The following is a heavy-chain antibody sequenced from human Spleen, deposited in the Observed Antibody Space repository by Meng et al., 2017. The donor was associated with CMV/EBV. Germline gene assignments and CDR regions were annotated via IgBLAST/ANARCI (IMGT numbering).Heavy chain of an antibody. CDR3: ASVLRGVYYFDY. J-gene: IGHJ4*02. D-gene: IGHD3-3*01. CDR2: ISYSGNTI. V-gene: IGHV3-48*03. CDR1: GFTFRSYD. Sequence: SLKISCGVSGFTFRSYDMIWVRQAPGKGLEWVSYISYSGNTIYYADSMKGRFTIYIDNAKNTLYLQMNSLRAEDTAVYYCASVLRGVYYFDYWGQGTLVTVSS.